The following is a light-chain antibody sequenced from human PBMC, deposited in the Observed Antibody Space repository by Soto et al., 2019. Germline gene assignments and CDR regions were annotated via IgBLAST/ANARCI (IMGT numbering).Light chain of an antibody. V-gene: IGKV1-5*03. J-gene: IGKJ1*01. CDR3: QQYNSYWT. CDR2: KAS. CDR1: QSISSW. Sequence: DIQMTQSPSTLSSSVGDRVTITCRASQSISSWLAWYQQKPGKAPKLRIYKASSLESGVPSRFSGSGSGTEFPLTISSLQPDDFATYYCQQYNSYWTFGQGTKVDIK.